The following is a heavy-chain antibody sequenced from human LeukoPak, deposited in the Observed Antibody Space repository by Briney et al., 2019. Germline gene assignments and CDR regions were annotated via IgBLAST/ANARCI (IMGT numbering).Heavy chain of an antibody. J-gene: IGHJ5*02. CDR1: GYTFTGYY. CDR2: INPNSGGT. CDR3: ARFPPNYDDGWFDP. Sequence: ASVKVSCKASGYTFTGYYMHWVRQAPGQGLEWMGWINPNSGGTNYAQKFQGRVTMTRDTSVSTAYMELSRLRSDDTAVYYCARFPPNYDDGWFDPWGQGTLVTVSS. D-gene: IGHD3-3*01. V-gene: IGHV1-2*02.